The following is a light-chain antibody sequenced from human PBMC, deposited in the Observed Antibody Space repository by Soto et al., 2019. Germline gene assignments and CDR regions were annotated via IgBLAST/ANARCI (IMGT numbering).Light chain of an antibody. V-gene: IGKV3-11*01. CDR3: QQRRSWQVT. Sequence: EIVLTQSPGTLSLSPGERATLSCRASQSVSSYLAWYQQKPGQAPRLLIYGASTRATGIPARFSGSGSGTNFTLTISSLEPEDFAVYYCQQRRSWQVTFGQGTRLEIK. J-gene: IGKJ5*01. CDR1: QSVSSY. CDR2: GAS.